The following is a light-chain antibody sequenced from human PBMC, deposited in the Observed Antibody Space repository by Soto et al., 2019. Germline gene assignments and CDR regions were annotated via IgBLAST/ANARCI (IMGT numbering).Light chain of an antibody. CDR3: QQYHNWPQT. CDR2: DTS. Sequence: EVVMSQSPSTLSVSQGEGATLSCRASQGIGDTLAWYQHKPGQTPRLLIYDTSTRATGVPTRFSGSRSGAEFTLTINSLQSADFGIYYCQQYHNWPQTFGQGTKVDIK. CDR1: QGIGDT. V-gene: IGKV3-15*01. J-gene: IGKJ1*01.